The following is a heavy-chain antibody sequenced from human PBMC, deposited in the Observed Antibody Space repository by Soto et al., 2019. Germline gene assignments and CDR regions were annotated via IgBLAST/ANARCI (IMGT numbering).Heavy chain of an antibody. CDR1: GYTFTGYY. CDR2: INPNSGGT. D-gene: IGHD2-15*01. J-gene: IGHJ4*02. CDR3: ARGLRTERIVVVVAATEPDY. V-gene: IGHV1-2*02. Sequence: ASVNVSCKASGYTFTGYYMHWVRQAPGQGLEWMGWINPNSGGTNYAQKFQGRVTMTRDTSISTAYMELSRLRSDDTAVYYCARGLRTERIVVVVAATEPDYWGEGNLVSVSA.